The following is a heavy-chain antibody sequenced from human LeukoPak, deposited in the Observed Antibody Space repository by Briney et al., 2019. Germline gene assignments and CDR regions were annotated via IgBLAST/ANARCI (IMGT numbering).Heavy chain of an antibody. CDR3: ATEFPADY. Sequence: GGSLRLSCAASGFTFSSYAMHWVRQAPGKGLEWVAVISYDGSNKYYADSVKGRFTISRDNSKNTLYLQMNSLRAEDTAVYYCATEFPADYWGQGTLVTVSS. V-gene: IGHV3-30-3*01. CDR2: ISYDGSNK. CDR1: GFTFSSYA. D-gene: IGHD2-21*01. J-gene: IGHJ4*02.